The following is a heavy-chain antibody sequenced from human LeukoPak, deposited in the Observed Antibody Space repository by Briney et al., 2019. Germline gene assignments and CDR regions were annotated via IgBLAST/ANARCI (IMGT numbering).Heavy chain of an antibody. CDR1: GYTFTSYY. D-gene: IGHD5-24*01. Sequence: ASVKVSCKASGYTFTSYYMHWVRQAPGQGLEWMGIINPSGGSTSYAQKFQGRVTMTRDMSTSTVYMELSSLRSEDTAVYYCARVSPLTARSEATSDYYGTDVWGQGTTVTVSS. CDR3: ARVSPLTARSEATSDYYGTDV. V-gene: IGHV1-46*01. CDR2: INPSGGST. J-gene: IGHJ6*02.